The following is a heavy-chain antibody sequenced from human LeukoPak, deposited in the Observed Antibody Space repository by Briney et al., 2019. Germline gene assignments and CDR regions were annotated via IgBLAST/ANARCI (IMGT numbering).Heavy chain of an antibody. CDR3: ARVSDSSGYYYYYYGMDV. CDR1: VYTFTSYD. J-gene: IGHJ6*02. D-gene: IGHD3-22*01. V-gene: IGHV1-8*01. Sequence: ASVKVSCKDSVYTFTSYDINWVRQATGQGLEWMGWMNPNSGNTGYAQKFQGRVTMTRNTSISTAYMELSSLRSEDTAVYYCARVSDSSGYYYYYYGMDVWGQGTTVTVSS. CDR2: MNPNSGNT.